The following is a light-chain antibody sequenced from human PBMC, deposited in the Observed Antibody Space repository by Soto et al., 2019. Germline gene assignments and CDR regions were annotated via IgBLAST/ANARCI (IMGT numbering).Light chain of an antibody. J-gene: IGKJ3*01. CDR3: QQRTNWPT. CDR1: QSVSTY. V-gene: IGKV3-11*01. CDR2: GAS. Sequence: EIVLTQSPATLSLSPGERATLSCRASQSVSTYLAWYQQKPGQAPRLLINGASNRATGIPVRFTGSGSGTDFTLTINSPETEDFAVYYCQQRTNWPTFGPGTKLDIK.